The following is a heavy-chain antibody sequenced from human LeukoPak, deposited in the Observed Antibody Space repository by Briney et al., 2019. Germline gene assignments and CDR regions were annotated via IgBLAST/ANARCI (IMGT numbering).Heavy chain of an antibody. J-gene: IGHJ4*02. D-gene: IGHD3-16*01. CDR1: GFTFSSYA. CDR2: ISYDGSNK. Sequence: GESLRLSCAASGFTFSSYAMHWVRQAPGKGLEWVAVISYDGSNKYYADSVKGRFTISRDNSKNTLYLQMNSLRAEDTAVYYCARERGYWGQGTLVTVSS. V-gene: IGHV3-30-3*01. CDR3: ARERGY.